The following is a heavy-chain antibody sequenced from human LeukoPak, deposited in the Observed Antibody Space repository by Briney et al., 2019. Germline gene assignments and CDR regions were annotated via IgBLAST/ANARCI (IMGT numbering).Heavy chain of an antibody. Sequence: GGSLRLSCVASGFTFSNYAMSWVRQAPGKGLEWVSAITGSRGNTYYADSVKGRFTISRDNSKNTVFLQMNSLRAEDTAVYYCAKWGDYDVLTGYYVSDYWGQGTLVTVSS. V-gene: IGHV3-23*01. CDR1: GFTFSNYA. J-gene: IGHJ4*02. D-gene: IGHD3-9*01. CDR2: ITGSRGNT. CDR3: AKWGDYDVLTGYYVSDY.